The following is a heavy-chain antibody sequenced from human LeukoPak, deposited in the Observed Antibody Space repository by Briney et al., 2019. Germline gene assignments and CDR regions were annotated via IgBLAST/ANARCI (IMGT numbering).Heavy chain of an antibody. Sequence: PGGSLRLSCAASGFTFSSYAMSWVRQAPGKGLECIAYIYASGSTIYYSDSVKGRFTISRDNAKNSLYLQMNSLSAEDTAVYYCARKVGYYYYYGMDVWGKGTTVTVSS. CDR3: ARKVGYYYYYGMDV. D-gene: IGHD1-26*01. V-gene: IGHV3-48*04. CDR2: IYASGSTI. CDR1: GFTFSSYA. J-gene: IGHJ6*04.